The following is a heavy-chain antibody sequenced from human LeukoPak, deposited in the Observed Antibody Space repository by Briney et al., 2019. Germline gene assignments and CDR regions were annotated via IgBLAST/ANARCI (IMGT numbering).Heavy chain of an antibody. Sequence: ASVKVSFKASGYTFTASYIHWVRQAPGQGLEWMGWINSDDGGTNYAQKFQGRVTMTRDTSISTVYMEMSSLISDDTAVYYCTRVWSAYSSWGQGALFTVSS. CDR1: GYTFTASY. CDR3: TRVWSAYSS. D-gene: IGHD5-18*01. CDR2: INSDDGGT. J-gene: IGHJ1*01. V-gene: IGHV1-2*02.